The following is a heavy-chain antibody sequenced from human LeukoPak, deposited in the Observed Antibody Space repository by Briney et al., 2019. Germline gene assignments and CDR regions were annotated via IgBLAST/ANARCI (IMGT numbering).Heavy chain of an antibody. Sequence: SETLSLTCAVYGGSFSGYYWSWIRQPPGTGLEWIGEINHSGSTNYNPSLKSRVTMSVDTSKNQFSLKLSSVTAADTAVYYCARGGNYYDSSGPTPVYYMDVWGKGTTVTISS. V-gene: IGHV4-34*01. CDR2: INHSGST. CDR1: GGSFSGYY. J-gene: IGHJ6*03. CDR3: ARGGNYYDSSGPTPVYYMDV. D-gene: IGHD3-22*01.